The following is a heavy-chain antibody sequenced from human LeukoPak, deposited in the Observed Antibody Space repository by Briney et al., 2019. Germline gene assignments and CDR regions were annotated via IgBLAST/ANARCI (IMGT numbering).Heavy chain of an antibody. CDR2: IIPIFGTA. Sequence: ASVKLSCKASGGTFSSYAISWVRQAPGQGLEWMGGIIPIFGTANYAQKFQGRVTTTTDESTSTAYMELSSLRSEDTAVYYCASGMTGTRDYYFDYWGQGTLVTVSS. V-gene: IGHV1-69*05. J-gene: IGHJ4*02. CDR3: ASGMTGTRDYYFDY. CDR1: GGTFSSYA. D-gene: IGHD1-20*01.